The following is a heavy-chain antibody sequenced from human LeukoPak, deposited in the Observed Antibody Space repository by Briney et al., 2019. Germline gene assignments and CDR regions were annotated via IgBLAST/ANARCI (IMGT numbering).Heavy chain of an antibody. CDR1: GGSISSYY. V-gene: IGHV4-59*01. CDR2: IYYSGST. J-gene: IGHJ4*02. D-gene: IGHD3-10*01. Sequence: PSETLSLTCTVSGGSISSYYWSWIRQPPGKGLEWIGYIYYSGSTNYNPSLESRVTISVDTSKNQFSLKLSSVTAADTAVYYCARVMVRGVTFDYWGQGTLVTVSS. CDR3: ARVMVRGVTFDY.